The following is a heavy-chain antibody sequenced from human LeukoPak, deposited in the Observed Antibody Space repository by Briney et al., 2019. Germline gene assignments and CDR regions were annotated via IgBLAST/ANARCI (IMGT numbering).Heavy chain of an antibody. CDR3: ARSSYYGDILPFDY. J-gene: IGHJ4*02. Sequence: GGSLKISCKGFGYTFTNYWIGWVRQMPGKGLECMGIIYPGDSDTRYSPSFQGQVTISADKSISTAYLQWSSLRASDTAMYYCARSSYYGDILPFDYWGQGTLVTVSS. CDR2: IYPGDSDT. V-gene: IGHV5-51*01. D-gene: IGHD3-10*01. CDR1: GYTFTNYW.